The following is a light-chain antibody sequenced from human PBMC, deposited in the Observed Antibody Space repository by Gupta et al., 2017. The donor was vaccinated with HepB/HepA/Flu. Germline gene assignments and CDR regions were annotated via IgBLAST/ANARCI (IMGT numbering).Light chain of an antibody. J-gene: IGKJ1*01. Sequence: EIVMTQSPATLSVSPGERATLSCRASQSVSSNLAWYQQKPGQAPRLLIYGASTRATGIPARFSGSGSGTEFTLTSISRQSEDFAVYYWQQYNNWKTFGQGTKVEIK. V-gene: IGKV3-15*01. CDR2: GAS. CDR1: QSVSSN. CDR3: QQYNNWKT.